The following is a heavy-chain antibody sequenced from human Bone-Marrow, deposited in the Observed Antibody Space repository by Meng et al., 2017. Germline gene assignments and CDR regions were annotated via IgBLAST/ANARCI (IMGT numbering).Heavy chain of an antibody. J-gene: IGHJ4*02. CDR2: INPNSGGT. CDR1: GYTFTGYY. Sequence: ASVKVSCKSSGYTFTGYYMAWVRQAPGQGLGWMGWINPNSGGTNYAQKFQGRVTMTRDTSTSTVYMELSSLRSEDTAVYYCARDPGSSGWYAFLDYYFDYWGQGTLVTVSS. CDR3: ARDPGSSGWYAFLDYYFDY. V-gene: IGHV1-2*02. D-gene: IGHD6-19*01.